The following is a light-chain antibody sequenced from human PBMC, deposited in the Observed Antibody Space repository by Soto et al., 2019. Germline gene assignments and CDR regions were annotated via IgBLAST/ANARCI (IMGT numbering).Light chain of an antibody. CDR3: QQYGGVPYT. Sequence: IVLTQSPGTLSLSPGQRATLSCRASESISRDYLAWYQQRLGQATRLLIYGASSGATGIPDRFSGSGSGTDFTITISRLEPEDFAIYYCQQYGGVPYTFGQGTKLEIK. J-gene: IGKJ2*01. CDR1: ESISRDY. CDR2: GAS. V-gene: IGKV3-20*01.